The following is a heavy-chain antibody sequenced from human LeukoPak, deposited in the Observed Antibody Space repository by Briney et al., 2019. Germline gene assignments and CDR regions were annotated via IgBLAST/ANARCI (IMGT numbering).Heavy chain of an antibody. J-gene: IGHJ4*02. CDR3: ASRDYFDY. CDR2: ITAVSGTT. V-gene: IGHV3-48*02. CDR1: GFTFSTKS. Sequence: GGSLRLSCAVSGFTFSTKSMNWVRQAPGKGLEWVSYITAVSGTTYYADSVKGRFTISRDNAKNSLYLQMNSLRDEDTAVYYCASRDYFDYWGQGTLVTVSS.